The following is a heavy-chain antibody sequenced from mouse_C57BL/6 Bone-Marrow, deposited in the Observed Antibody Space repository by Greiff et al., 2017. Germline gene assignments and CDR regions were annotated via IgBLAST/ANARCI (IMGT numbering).Heavy chain of an antibody. J-gene: IGHJ2*01. V-gene: IGHV1-85*01. CDR2: IYPRDGST. CDR1: GYTFTSYD. D-gene: IGHD3-2*02. CDR3: ATSSASGFDY. Sequence: VQVVESGPELVKPGASVKLSCKASGYTFTSYDINWVKQRPGPGLEWIGWIYPRDGSTKYTEKFKGQATLPVDTSSSTAYMDLHSLTSEDSAVYFCATSSASGFDYWGQGTTLTVSS.